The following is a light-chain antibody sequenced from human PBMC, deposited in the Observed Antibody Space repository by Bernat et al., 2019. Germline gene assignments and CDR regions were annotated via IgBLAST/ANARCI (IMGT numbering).Light chain of an antibody. CDR1: QDISNY. CDR3: LQYDNLPFT. V-gene: IGKV1-33*01. Sequence: DIQITQSPSSLSASVGDRVTITCQASQDISNYLNWYQQKPGKAPKLLIYDASNLETGVPSRFSGSGSETDFTVTISSLQPEDIATYYCLQYDNLPFTFGPVTKVDIK. CDR2: DAS. J-gene: IGKJ3*01.